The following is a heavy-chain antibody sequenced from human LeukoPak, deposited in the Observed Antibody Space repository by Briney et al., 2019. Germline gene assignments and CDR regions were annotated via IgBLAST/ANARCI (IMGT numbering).Heavy chain of an antibody. D-gene: IGHD3-22*01. J-gene: IGHJ1*01. Sequence: SETLSLTCTVSGGSISGYRWGWIRQSPGKGLEWIGYIYYSASTNYNPSLKSRVTISVDTSKNQFSLKLTSVTAADTAAYYCAKRDSIGYYNWGQGTLVTVSS. CDR1: GGSISGYR. CDR2: IYYSAST. CDR3: AKRDSIGYYN. V-gene: IGHV4-59*08.